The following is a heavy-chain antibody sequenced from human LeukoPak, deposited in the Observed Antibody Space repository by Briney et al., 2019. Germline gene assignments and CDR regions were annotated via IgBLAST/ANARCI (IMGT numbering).Heavy chain of an antibody. CDR1: GFTFSSYS. J-gene: IGHJ4*02. CDR3: ARDRARIAAADTEDY. D-gene: IGHD6-13*01. Sequence: GGSLRLSCAASGFTFSSYSMNWVRQAPGKGLEWVSSISSSSSYIYYADSVKGRFTISRDNAKNSLYLQMNSLRAEDTAVYYCARDRARIAAADTEDYWGQGTLVTVSS. V-gene: IGHV3-21*01. CDR2: ISSSSSYI.